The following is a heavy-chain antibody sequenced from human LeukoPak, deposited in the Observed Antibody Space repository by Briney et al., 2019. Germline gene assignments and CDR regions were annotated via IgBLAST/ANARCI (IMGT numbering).Heavy chain of an antibody. CDR1: GFTFSTYN. CDR3: AELGITMIGGV. J-gene: IGHJ6*04. Sequence: GGSLRLSCAASGFTFSTYNMNWVRQAPGKGLEWVSSISGSSYIYYADSVKGRFSISRDNAKNSLYLQMNSLRAEDTAVYYCAELGITMIGGVWGKGTTVTISS. V-gene: IGHV3-21*01. CDR2: ISGSSYI. D-gene: IGHD3-10*02.